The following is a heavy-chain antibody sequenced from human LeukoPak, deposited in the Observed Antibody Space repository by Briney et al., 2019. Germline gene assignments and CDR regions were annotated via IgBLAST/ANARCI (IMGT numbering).Heavy chain of an antibody. CDR1: GGTFSSYA. Sequence: ASVKVSCKASGGTFSSYAISWVRQAPGQGLEWMGRIIPILGIANYAQKFQGRVTITADKSTSTAYMELSSLRSEDTAVYYCVRPNSGYGGDFDYWGQGALVTVSS. CDR2: IIPILGIA. J-gene: IGHJ4*01. V-gene: IGHV1-69*04. CDR3: VRPNSGYGGDFDY. D-gene: IGHD5-12*01.